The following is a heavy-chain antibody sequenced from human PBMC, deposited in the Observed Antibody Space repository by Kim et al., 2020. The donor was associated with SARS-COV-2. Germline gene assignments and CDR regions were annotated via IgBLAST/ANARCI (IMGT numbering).Heavy chain of an antibody. Sequence: GGSLRLSCAASGFTFSSYAMSWVRQAPGKGLEWVSAISGSGGSTYYADSVKGRFTISRDNSKNTLYLQMNSLRAEDTAVYYCAKSPLNYDILTGPQYYFDYWGQGTLVTVSS. CDR1: GFTFSSYA. V-gene: IGHV3-23*01. CDR2: ISGSGGST. D-gene: IGHD3-9*01. J-gene: IGHJ4*02. CDR3: AKSPLNYDILTGPQYYFDY.